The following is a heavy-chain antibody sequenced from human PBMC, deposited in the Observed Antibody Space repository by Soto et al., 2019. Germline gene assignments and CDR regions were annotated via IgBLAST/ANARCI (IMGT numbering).Heavy chain of an antibody. CDR1: GGSFSGYY. D-gene: IGHD5-12*01. Sequence: QVQLQQWGAGLLKPSETLSLTCAVYGGSFSGYYWSWIRQPPGKGLEWIGEINHSGSTNYNPSLRSRVSISVDTSKNQCSLQLSSVTAADTAVYYCARGRSDGYNPSRYFDYWGQGTLVTVSS. J-gene: IGHJ4*02. V-gene: IGHV4-34*01. CDR2: INHSGST. CDR3: ARGRSDGYNPSRYFDY.